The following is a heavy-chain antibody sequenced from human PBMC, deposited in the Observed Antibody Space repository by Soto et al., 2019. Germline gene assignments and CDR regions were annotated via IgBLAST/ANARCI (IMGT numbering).Heavy chain of an antibody. Sequence: QVQLMESGGSVLQPGRSLRLSCAASGFTFSSYGMHWGRQAPGKGLEWVTIISNDGSIQYYGDSVKGRFTVSRDNSKNTLFLEMNSLTAEDTATYYCAKDRRDSSGTCSRCFGMDVWGQGTTVTVSS. CDR3: AKDRRDSSGTCSRCFGMDV. CDR1: GFTFSSYG. J-gene: IGHJ6*02. D-gene: IGHD3-22*01. CDR2: ISNDGSIQ. V-gene: IGHV3-30*18.